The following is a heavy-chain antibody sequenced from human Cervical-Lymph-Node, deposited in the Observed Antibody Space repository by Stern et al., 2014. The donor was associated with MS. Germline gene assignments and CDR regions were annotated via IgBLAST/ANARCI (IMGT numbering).Heavy chain of an antibody. V-gene: IGHV3-74*02. CDR3: ARVIYPATMVPLSY. CDR2: INSDGSRT. CDR1: GFTLSSYW. D-gene: IGHD3-10*01. J-gene: IGHJ4*02. Sequence: EVQLLESGGGLVQPGGSLRLSCAASGFTLSSYWMHWVRQAPGEGLVWVSHINSDGSRTNYADSVKGRFTISRDNAKNTLYLQMNSLRAEDTAVYFCARVIYPATMVPLSYWGQGTLVTVSS.